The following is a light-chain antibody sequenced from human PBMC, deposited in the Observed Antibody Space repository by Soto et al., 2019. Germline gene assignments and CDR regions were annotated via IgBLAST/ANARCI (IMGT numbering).Light chain of an antibody. Sequence: DIQLTQSPSFLSTSVGDRVTITCRASQGISSYLAWYQQKPGKAPKLLIYAASTLQSGVPSRFSGSGSGTEFTFTISSLQPEDFATYYCQQFNSYPITFGQGTRLDIK. V-gene: IGKV1-9*01. CDR2: AAS. CDR1: QGISSY. CDR3: QQFNSYPIT. J-gene: IGKJ5*01.